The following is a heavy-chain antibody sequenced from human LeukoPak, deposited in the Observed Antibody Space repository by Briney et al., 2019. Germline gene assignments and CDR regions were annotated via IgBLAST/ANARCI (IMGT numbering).Heavy chain of an antibody. V-gene: IGHV3-74*01. CDR3: AKFFPDDSSSVWFGELGGGFDY. J-gene: IGHJ4*02. D-gene: IGHD3-10*01. CDR1: AFTFSSYW. CDR2: IKGDESSI. Sequence: GSLRLSCAASAFTFSSYWMHWVRQAPGKGLEWVSRIKGDESSINYADSVEGRFTISRDNSKNTLYLQMNSLRAEDTAVYYCAKFFPDDSSSVWFGELGGGFDYWGQGTLVTVSS.